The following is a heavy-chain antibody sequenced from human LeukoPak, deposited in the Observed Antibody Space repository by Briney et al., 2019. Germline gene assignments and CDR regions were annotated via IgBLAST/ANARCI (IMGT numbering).Heavy chain of an antibody. CDR3: ARDLGRGGY. V-gene: IGHV3-48*03. D-gene: IGHD3-16*01. Sequence: PGGSLRLSCAASGFAFWSYEVNWVRQAPGKGLEWVSYISSSGSTVFYADSVKGRFTISRDNAKNSLYLQMNSLRAEDTAVYYCARDLGRGGYWGQGTLVTVSS. CDR2: ISSSGSTV. J-gene: IGHJ4*02. CDR1: GFAFWSYE.